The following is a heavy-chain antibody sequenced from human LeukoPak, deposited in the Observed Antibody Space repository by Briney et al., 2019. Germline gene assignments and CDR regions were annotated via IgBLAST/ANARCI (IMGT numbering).Heavy chain of an antibody. D-gene: IGHD2-21*02. Sequence: SETLSLTCTVSGGSISSGGYYWSWIRQHPGKGLEWIGYIYYSGSTYYNPSLKSRVTISVDTSKNQFSLKLSSVTAADTAVYYSARERIAVVTAILEAYYFDYWGQGTLVTVSS. CDR1: GGSISSGGYY. CDR3: ARERIAVVTAILEAYYFDY. J-gene: IGHJ4*02. CDR2: IYYSGST. V-gene: IGHV4-31*03.